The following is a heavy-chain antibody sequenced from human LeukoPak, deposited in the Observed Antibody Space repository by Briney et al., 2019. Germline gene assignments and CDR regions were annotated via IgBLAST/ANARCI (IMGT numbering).Heavy chain of an antibody. J-gene: IGHJ6*03. CDR3: AREGVGHYYYYYYMDV. Sequence: GGSLRLSCAASGFNFSSYEMYWVRQAPGKGLEWVSYITRRGSNIYYADSVKGRFTISRDIAKNSMYLQMNSLRAEDTAVYYCAREGVGHYYYYYYMDVWGKGTTVTISS. CDR2: ITRRGSNI. D-gene: IGHD2-8*01. CDR1: GFNFSSYE. V-gene: IGHV3-48*03.